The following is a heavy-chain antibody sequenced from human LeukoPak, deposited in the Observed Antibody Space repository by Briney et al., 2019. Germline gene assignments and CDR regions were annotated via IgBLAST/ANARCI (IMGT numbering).Heavy chain of an antibody. CDR3: AKRGYNYDCDY. CDR1: GFTFSIYA. CDR2: ISGSGGST. V-gene: IGHV3-23*01. Sequence: GGSLRLSCAASGFTFSIYAMSWVRQTPGKGLEWVSSISGSGGSTYYADSVKGRFTISRDNSKNTLYLQMNSLRAEDTAVYYCAKRGYNYDCDYWGQGTLVTVSS. D-gene: IGHD5-24*01. J-gene: IGHJ4*02.